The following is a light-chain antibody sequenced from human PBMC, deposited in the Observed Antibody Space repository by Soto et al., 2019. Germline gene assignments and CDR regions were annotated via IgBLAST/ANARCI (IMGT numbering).Light chain of an antibody. CDR2: DAS. J-gene: IGKJ4*01. V-gene: IGKV3-20*01. CDR3: PQFSSYTLT. CDR1: QTVRNNY. Sequence: EFVLTQSPGTLSLSPGERATLSCRASQTVRNNYLARYQQKPGQAPRLLIYDASSRTTGIPDRFSGGGSGTAFTLTISRLEPEEFGVYYCPQFSSYTLTFGGGTKVEIK.